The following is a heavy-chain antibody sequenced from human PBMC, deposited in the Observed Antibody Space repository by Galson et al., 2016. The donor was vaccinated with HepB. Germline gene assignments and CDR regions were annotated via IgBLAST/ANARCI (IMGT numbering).Heavy chain of an antibody. V-gene: IGHV3-30*04. CDR1: GFIFTTYA. Sequence: SLRLSCAPSGFIFTTYAMNWVRQAPGKGLEWVAVISHDGRKKYYGDSVQGRFTISRDNSKNTLYLQMNSLRAEDTAVYYCAKAKLWFGELLPGDWGQGTLVIVSA. J-gene: IGHJ4*02. CDR3: AKAKLWFGELLPGD. CDR2: ISHDGRKK. D-gene: IGHD3-10*01.